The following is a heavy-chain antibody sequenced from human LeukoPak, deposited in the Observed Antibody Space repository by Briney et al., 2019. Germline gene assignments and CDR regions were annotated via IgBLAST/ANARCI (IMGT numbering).Heavy chain of an antibody. J-gene: IGHJ5*02. CDR1: GYTFTSYG. D-gene: IGHD2-8*01. Sequence: ASVKVSCKASGYTFTSYGISWVRQAPGQGLEWMGWISAYNGNTNYAQKLQGRVTMTTDTSTSTAYMELRSLRSDDTAVYYCARARLGYCTNGVCYHNWFDPWGQGTLVTVSS. V-gene: IGHV1-18*01. CDR3: ARARLGYCTNGVCYHNWFDP. CDR2: ISAYNGNT.